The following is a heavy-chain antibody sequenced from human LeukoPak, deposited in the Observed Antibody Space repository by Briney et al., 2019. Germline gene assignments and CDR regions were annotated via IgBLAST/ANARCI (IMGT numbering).Heavy chain of an antibody. Sequence: SETLSLTCTVSGGSISSGDYYWSWIRQPPGKGLEWIGYIYYSGSTYYNPSLKSRVTISVDTSKNQFSLKLSSVTAADTAVYYCARAYSGYSSFFVNYWGQGTLVTVSS. CDR1: GGSISSGDYY. J-gene: IGHJ4*02. CDR2: IYYSGST. D-gene: IGHD3-22*01. V-gene: IGHV4-30-4*08. CDR3: ARAYSGYSSFFVNY.